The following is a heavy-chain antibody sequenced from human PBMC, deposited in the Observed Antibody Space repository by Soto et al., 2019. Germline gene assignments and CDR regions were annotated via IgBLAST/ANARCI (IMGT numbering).Heavy chain of an antibody. Sequence: PSETLSLTCAVSGGSISSGGYSWSWIRQPPGKGLEWIGYIYHSGSTYYNPSLKSRVTISVDRSKNQFSLKLSSVTAADTAIYYCATMRGHKNGPRLDHFDNWGQGTLVTVSS. CDR3: ATMRGHKNGPRLDHFDN. V-gene: IGHV4-30-2*01. D-gene: IGHD5-18*01. CDR2: IYHSGST. CDR1: GGSISSGGYS. J-gene: IGHJ4*01.